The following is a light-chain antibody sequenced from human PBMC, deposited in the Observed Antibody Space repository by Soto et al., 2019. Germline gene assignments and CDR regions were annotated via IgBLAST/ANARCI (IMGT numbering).Light chain of an antibody. V-gene: IGKV1-39*01. J-gene: IGKJ1*01. Sequence: DIQMTQSPSSLSASVGDRVTISCRASQNIRTYLSWYQQKPGKAPTFLIYAASTLQRGVPSRFSGSTTGTDFTLTISSLQPEDCATYYCQQTLSVPRTFGLGTKVDIK. CDR1: QNIRTY. CDR2: AAS. CDR3: QQTLSVPRT.